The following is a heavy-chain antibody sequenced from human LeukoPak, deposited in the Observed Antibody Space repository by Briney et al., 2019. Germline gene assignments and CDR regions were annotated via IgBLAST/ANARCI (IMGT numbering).Heavy chain of an antibody. CDR3: ARKTVVGSYFDY. D-gene: IGHD4-23*01. Sequence: GGSLRLSCAASGFTFSAYWMSWVRQGPGKGLEWVANIKQDGSDKSYVDSVKGRFTISRDNAKNSLYLQMNSLRAEDTAVYYCARKTVVGSYFDYWGQGTPVTVSS. V-gene: IGHV3-7*03. J-gene: IGHJ4*02. CDR2: IKQDGSDK. CDR1: GFTFSAYW.